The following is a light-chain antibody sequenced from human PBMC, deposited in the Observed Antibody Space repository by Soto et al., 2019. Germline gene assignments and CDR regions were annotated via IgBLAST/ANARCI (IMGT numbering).Light chain of an antibody. CDR1: QSVSSS. CDR3: QQRSNWPPIT. V-gene: IGKV3-11*01. Sequence: PGERATLSCRASQSVSSSLAXXQXXPXXXXXLXXXDASNRATGIPARFSGSGSGTDFTLTISSLEPEDFAVYYCQQRSNWPPITCGQGTRLEIK. J-gene: IGKJ5*01. CDR2: DAS.